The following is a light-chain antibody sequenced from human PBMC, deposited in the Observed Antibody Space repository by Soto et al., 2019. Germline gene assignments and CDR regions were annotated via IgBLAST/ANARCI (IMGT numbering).Light chain of an antibody. Sequence: EIVMTQSPATLSVSPGERATLSCRASQSVSSNLAWYQQKPGQAPRLLIYGASTRATGIPARFSGSGSGTEFTLTISSLQPEDFATYFCQQSYTLSPLTFGGGTKVEIK. J-gene: IGKJ4*01. V-gene: IGKV3-15*01. CDR2: GAS. CDR3: QQSYTLSPLT. CDR1: QSVSSN.